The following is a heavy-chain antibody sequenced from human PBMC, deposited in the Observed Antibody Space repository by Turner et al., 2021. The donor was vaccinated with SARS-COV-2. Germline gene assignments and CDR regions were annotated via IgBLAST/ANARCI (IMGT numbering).Heavy chain of an antibody. CDR2: INPNSGGI. J-gene: IGHJ3*02. D-gene: IGHD5-12*01. V-gene: IGHV1-2*02. CDR1: GYTFTGYY. Sequence: QVQLVQSGAEVKNPGASVTVSCKASGYTFTGYYMDWVRQAPGQGLEWMGWINPNSGGINYAQKFQGRVTMTRDMSISTAYMELSRLRSDDTAVYYCAVLEMATITDAFDIWGQGTMVTVSS. CDR3: AVLEMATITDAFDI.